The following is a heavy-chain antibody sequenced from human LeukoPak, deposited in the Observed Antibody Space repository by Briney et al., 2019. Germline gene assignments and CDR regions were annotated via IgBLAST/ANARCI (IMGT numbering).Heavy chain of an antibody. D-gene: IGHD3-22*01. CDR1: GYTFTHSA. CDR2: INTNTGNP. CDR3: ARWAYDSGGYSQYYFDY. J-gene: IGHJ4*02. Sequence: ASVKLSCKASGYTFTHSAMNWVRQAPGHGLEWRGWINTNTGNPTYAQAFTGRFVFSLDTSVNTAYLQISSLKAEDTAVYYCARWAYDSGGYSQYYFDYWGQGTLVTVSS. V-gene: IGHV7-4-1*02.